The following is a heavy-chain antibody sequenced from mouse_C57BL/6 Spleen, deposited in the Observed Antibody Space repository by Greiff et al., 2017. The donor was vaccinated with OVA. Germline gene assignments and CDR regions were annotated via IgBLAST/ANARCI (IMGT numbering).Heavy chain of an antibody. CDR3: ARHVTTGPFAY. Sequence: EVQVVESGGGLVKPGGSLKLSCAASGFTFSSYTMSWVRQTPEKRLEWVATISGGGGNTYYPDSVKGRFTISRDNAKNTLYLQMSSLRSEDTALYYCARHVTTGPFAYWGQGTLVTVSA. CDR1: GFTFSSYT. J-gene: IGHJ3*01. CDR2: ISGGGGNT. D-gene: IGHD4-1*02. V-gene: IGHV5-9*01.